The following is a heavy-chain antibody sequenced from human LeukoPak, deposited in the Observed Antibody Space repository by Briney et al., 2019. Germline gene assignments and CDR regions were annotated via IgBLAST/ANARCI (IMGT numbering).Heavy chain of an antibody. Sequence: SQTLSLTCTVSGGSISSGSYYWSWIRQPAGNGLEWIGRIYTSGSTNYNPSLKSRVTISVDTSKNQFSLKLSSVTAADTAVYYCARAGDYYDSSGSIDYYYMDVWGKGTTVTISS. V-gene: IGHV4-61*02. CDR3: ARAGDYYDSSGSIDYYYMDV. CDR1: GGSISSGSYY. D-gene: IGHD3-22*01. J-gene: IGHJ6*03. CDR2: IYTSGST.